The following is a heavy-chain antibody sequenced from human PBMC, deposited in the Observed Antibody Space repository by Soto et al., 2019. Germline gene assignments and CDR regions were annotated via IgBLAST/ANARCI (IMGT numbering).Heavy chain of an antibody. V-gene: IGHV4-59*01. Sequence: QVQLQESGPGLVKPSETLSLTCTVSGASISSYYWSWIRQPPGKGLEWIGYVYYSGSTNYNPSLKSRVTISVDTSKNQFSLKLSSVTAADTAMYYCARETTPSLWGQGTLVTVSS. CDR3: ARETTPSL. CDR2: VYYSGST. CDR1: GASISSYY. D-gene: IGHD1-1*01. J-gene: IGHJ4*02.